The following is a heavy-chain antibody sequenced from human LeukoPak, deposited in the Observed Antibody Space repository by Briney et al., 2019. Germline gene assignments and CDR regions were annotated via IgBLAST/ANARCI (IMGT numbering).Heavy chain of an antibody. CDR2: INHSGST. V-gene: IGHV4-34*01. Sequence: PSETLSLTCAVYGGSFSGYYWSWIRQPPGKGLEWIGEINHSGSTNYNPSLKGRVTISVDTSKNQFSLKLSSVTAADTAVYYCARRLDFVRQWLVRVGFDYWGQGTLVTVSS. CDR3: ARRLDFVRQWLVRVGFDY. J-gene: IGHJ4*02. D-gene: IGHD6-19*01. CDR1: GGSFSGYY.